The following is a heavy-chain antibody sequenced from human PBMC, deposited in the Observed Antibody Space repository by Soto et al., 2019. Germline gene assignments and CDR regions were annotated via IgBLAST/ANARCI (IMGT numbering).Heavy chain of an antibody. V-gene: IGHV1-46*01. CDR1: GYTFLIYF. D-gene: IGHD3-10*01. CDR3: AREKILDGSGRRHYYGMDV. J-gene: IGHJ6*02. Sequence: QEQLLQSGAEVKKPGASVTVSCKASGYTFLIYFVHWVRQAPGQGLEWMGIINPGSGTTTYSQQFLVIIIMTCETSTSTVQMAMTSLTSEDTAVYFCAREKILDGSGRRHYYGMDVWGQGTAVSVSS. CDR2: INPGSGTT.